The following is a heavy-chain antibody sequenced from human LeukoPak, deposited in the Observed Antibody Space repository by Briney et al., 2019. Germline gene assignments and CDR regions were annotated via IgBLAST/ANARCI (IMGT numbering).Heavy chain of an antibody. CDR1: GFTFSSYA. V-gene: IGHV3-23*01. J-gene: IGHJ4*02. Sequence: PGGSLRLSCAASGFTFSSYAMSWVRQAPGKGLEWVSAVSGSGGSTYYADSVKGRFTISRDNSKNTLYLQMNSLRAEDTAVYYCAKGGNYDSSGYYYGDYFDYWGQGTLVTVSS. D-gene: IGHD3-22*01. CDR3: AKGGNYDSSGYYYGDYFDY. CDR2: VSGSGGST.